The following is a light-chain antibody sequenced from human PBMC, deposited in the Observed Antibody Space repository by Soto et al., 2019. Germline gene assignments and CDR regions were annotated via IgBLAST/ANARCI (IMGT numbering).Light chain of an antibody. J-gene: IGKJ1*01. Sequence: DIQMTQSPSTLSASVGDRVTITCRASQSISSWLAWYQQKPGKAPKLLTYDASSLESGVPSRFSGSGSGTEFTLTISSLQPDDFATYYCQQYNSYSSPTFGQGTKVDIK. V-gene: IGKV1-5*01. CDR3: QQYNSYSSPT. CDR2: DAS. CDR1: QSISSW.